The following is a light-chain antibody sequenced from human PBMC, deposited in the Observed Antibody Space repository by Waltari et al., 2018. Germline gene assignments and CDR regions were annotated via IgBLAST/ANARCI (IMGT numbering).Light chain of an antibody. Sequence: QSALTQPASVSGSPGQSITISFTGTSRDVGRYNSASWYQQHPGKAPKLMIYEVSNRPSGVSNRFSGSKSGNTASLTISGLQAEDEADYYCSSYTSSSTVVFGGGTKLAVL. CDR1: SRDVGRYNS. V-gene: IGLV2-14*01. J-gene: IGLJ2*01. CDR2: EVS. CDR3: SSYTSSSTVV.